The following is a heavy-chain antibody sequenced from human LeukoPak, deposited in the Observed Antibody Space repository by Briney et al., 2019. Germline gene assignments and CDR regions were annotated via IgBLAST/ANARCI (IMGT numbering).Heavy chain of an antibody. V-gene: IGHV1-2*02. J-gene: IGHJ6*02. D-gene: IGHD6-19*01. CDR1: GYTFTGYY. CDR3: AGSSGWSPYYGMDV. CDR2: INPNSGGT. Sequence: ASVKVSCKASGYTFTGYYMHWVRQAPGQGLEWMGWINPNSGGTNYAQKFQGRVTMTRDTSISTAYMELSRLRSDDTAVYYCAGSSGWSPYYGMDVWGQGTTVTVS.